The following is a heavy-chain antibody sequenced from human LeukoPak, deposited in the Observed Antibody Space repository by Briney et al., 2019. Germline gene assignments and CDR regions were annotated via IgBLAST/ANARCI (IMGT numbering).Heavy chain of an antibody. J-gene: IGHJ4*02. V-gene: IGHV3-33*01. CDR3: ARTDYGDYTTFDY. D-gene: IGHD4-17*01. CDR2: IWYDGSNK. Sequence: GGSLGLSCAASGFTFSSYGMHWVRQAPGKGLEWVAVIWYDGSNKYCADSVKGRFTISRDNSKNTLYLQMNSLRAEDTAVYYCARTDYGDYTTFDYWGQGTLVTVSS. CDR1: GFTFSSYG.